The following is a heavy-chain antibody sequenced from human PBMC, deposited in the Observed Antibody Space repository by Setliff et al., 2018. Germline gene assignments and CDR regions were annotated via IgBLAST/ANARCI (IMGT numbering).Heavy chain of an antibody. Sequence: SETCLTCTVSGGSISPYYWSWIRQPPGKGLEWIGYIYHSGYTSYNPSLKSRVTLSVDTSKNKLSLRLTSVTAADTALYYCARGLHDTSDDHYVGAFDMWGLGTKVTVSS. J-gene: IGHJ3*02. D-gene: IGHD3-22*01. CDR1: GGSISPYY. CDR2: IYHSGYT. V-gene: IGHV4-59*01. CDR3: ARGLHDTSDDHYVGAFDM.